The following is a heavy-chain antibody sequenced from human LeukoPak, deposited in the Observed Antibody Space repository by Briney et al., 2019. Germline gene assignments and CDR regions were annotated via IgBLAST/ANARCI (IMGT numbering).Heavy chain of an antibody. CDR1: GFTFSDYY. J-gene: IGHJ3*02. CDR3: ASSPTAYRAFDI. CDR2: ISSSGSTI. Sequence: PGGSLRLSCAAPGFTFSDYYMSWIRPAPGKGLAWVSYISSSGSTIYYADSVKGRFTISRDNAKNSLYLQMNSLRAEDTAVYYCASSPTAYRAFDIWGQGTMVTVPS. D-gene: IGHD2-21*01. V-gene: IGHV3-11*01.